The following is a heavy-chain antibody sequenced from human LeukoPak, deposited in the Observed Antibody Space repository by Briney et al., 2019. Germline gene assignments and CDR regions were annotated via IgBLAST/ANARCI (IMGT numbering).Heavy chain of an antibody. D-gene: IGHD5-24*01. CDR2: ISPTGGST. V-gene: IGHV1-46*01. CDR3: ARDNSVRDEAWWFYP. Sequence: ASVKVSCKTSGYTFTGYYMHWVRQAPGQGPEWMGLISPTGGSTAYAQKFQGRVTLTRDMSTSTDYLELSSLRSEDTAVYYCARDNSVRDEAWWFYPWGQGTLVTVSS. J-gene: IGHJ5*02. CDR1: GYTFTGYY.